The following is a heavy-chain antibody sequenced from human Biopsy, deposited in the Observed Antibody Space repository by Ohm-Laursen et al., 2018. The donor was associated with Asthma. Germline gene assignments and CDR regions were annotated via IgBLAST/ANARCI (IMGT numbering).Heavy chain of an antibody. V-gene: IGHV4-61*01. CDR3: ARVPTTLRYFDL. D-gene: IGHD2-15*01. Sequence: SGTLSLTCTASGGSVSSGSYYWSWIRQPPGKVLAWVSYISYSGSTDYNPSLKSRLTISRDTSKNQFSLKLSSVTAADTAVYYCARVPTTLRYFDLWGRGTLVTVSS. CDR2: ISYSGST. J-gene: IGHJ2*01. CDR1: GGSVSSGSYY.